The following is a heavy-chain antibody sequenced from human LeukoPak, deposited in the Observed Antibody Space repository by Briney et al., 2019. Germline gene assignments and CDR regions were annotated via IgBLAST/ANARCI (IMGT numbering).Heavy chain of an antibody. CDR2: ISGSGGST. Sequence: TGGSLRLSCAASGFTFSSYTMSWVRQAPGKGLEWVSAISGSGGSTYYADSVKGRFTISRDNAKNSLYLQMNSLRAEDTAVYYCARASGQWLGYAFDIWGQGTMVTVSS. CDR3: ARASGQWLGYAFDI. D-gene: IGHD6-19*01. V-gene: IGHV3-23*01. J-gene: IGHJ3*02. CDR1: GFTFSSYT.